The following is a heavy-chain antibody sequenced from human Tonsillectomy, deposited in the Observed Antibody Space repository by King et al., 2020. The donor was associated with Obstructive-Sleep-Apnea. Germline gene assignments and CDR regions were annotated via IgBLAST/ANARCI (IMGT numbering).Heavy chain of an antibody. D-gene: IGHD3-10*01. Sequence: VQLVESGGGLVQPGRSLRLSCAASGFTFDDYAMHWVRQTPGKGLEWVSVISWYSVTIGYADSVKGRFTLSRDNAKNSLYLQMNSLRPEDTALYYCAKPITLVRGAMGDWGQGTLVTVSS. CDR3: AKPITLVRGAMGD. V-gene: IGHV3-9*01. J-gene: IGHJ4*02. CDR2: ISWYSVTI. CDR1: GFTFDDYA.